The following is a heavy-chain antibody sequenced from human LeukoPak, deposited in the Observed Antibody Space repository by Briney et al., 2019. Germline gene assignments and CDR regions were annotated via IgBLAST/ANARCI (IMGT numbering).Heavy chain of an antibody. V-gene: IGHV3-21*01. Sequence: PGGSLRLSCAASGFTFSSYSMNWVRQAPGKGLEWVSSISSSSSYIYYADSVKGRFTISRDNAKNSLYLQMNSLRAEDTAVYYCAKDSPFPYPSRDTYDYWGQGTLVTVSS. D-gene: IGHD2-21*01. CDR3: AKDSPFPYPSRDTYDY. J-gene: IGHJ4*02. CDR1: GFTFSSYS. CDR2: ISSSSSYI.